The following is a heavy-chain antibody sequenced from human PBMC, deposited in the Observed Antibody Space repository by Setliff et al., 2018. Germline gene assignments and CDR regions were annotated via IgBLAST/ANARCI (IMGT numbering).Heavy chain of an antibody. D-gene: IGHD5-18*01. CDR2: IYPADSDT. CDR3: ARRGYGGYIYGSFDS. CDR1: GYRFTSQW. J-gene: IGHJ5*01. V-gene: IGHV5-51*01. Sequence: PGESLKISCKASGYRFTSQWIAWVRQTPGRGLEWMGIIYPADSDTTYSPSFQGQVTISVDKSLSTAYLQWSSLKASDSGEYYCARRGYGGYIYGSFDSWGQGTLVTVSS.